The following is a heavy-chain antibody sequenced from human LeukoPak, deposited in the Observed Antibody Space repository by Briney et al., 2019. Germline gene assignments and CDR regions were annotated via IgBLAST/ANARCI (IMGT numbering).Heavy chain of an antibody. Sequence: GALRLSCAASGFTVSSNYMSWVRQAPGKGLEWVSVIYSGGSTYYADSVMGRSTISRHNSKNTLYLQMNSLRAEDTAVYYCAREVLVGATTYAFDIWGQGTMVTVSS. V-gene: IGHV3-53*04. D-gene: IGHD1-26*01. J-gene: IGHJ3*02. CDR1: GFTVSSNY. CDR2: IYSGGST. CDR3: AREVLVGATTYAFDI.